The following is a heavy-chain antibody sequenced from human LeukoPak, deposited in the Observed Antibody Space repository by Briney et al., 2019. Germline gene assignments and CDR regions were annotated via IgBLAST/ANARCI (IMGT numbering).Heavy chain of an antibody. J-gene: IGHJ4*02. CDR3: AKEVPGYKYFDY. CDR1: GFTFSSYG. Sequence: PGGSLRLSCAASGFTFSSYGMLWVRQAPGKGLEWVAFIRYDGSNKYYADSVKGRFTISRDNSKNTLYLQMNSLRAEDTAVYYCAKEVPGYKYFDYWGQGTLVTVSS. D-gene: IGHD5-18*01. CDR2: IRYDGSNK. V-gene: IGHV3-30*02.